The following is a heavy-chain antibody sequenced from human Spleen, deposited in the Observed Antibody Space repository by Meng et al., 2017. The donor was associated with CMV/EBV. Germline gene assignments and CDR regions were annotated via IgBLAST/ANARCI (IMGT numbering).Heavy chain of an antibody. CDR3: AALHCTRTSCYDAFGL. V-gene: IGHV3-48*03. CDR2: ISVNGDTK. D-gene: IGHD2-2*01. J-gene: IGHJ3*01. CDR1: GFSFSNSE. Sequence: GESLKISCAVSGFSFSNSEMNWVRQAPGKGLDWVSYISVNGDTKYYTDSVKGRSTISRDNAKNSLYLQMNSLRAEDTAVYYCAALHCTRTSCYDAFGLWGQGTLVTVSS.